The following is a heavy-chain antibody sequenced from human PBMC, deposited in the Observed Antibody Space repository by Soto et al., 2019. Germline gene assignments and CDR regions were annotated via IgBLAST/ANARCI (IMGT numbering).Heavy chain of an antibody. Sequence: GGTLRLSCAASGFTFSSYAMHWVRQAPGKGLEWVAVISYDGSNKYYADSVKGRFTISRDNSKNTLYLQMNSLRAEDTAVYYCARGPDSGFDYWGQGTLVTVSS. J-gene: IGHJ4*02. V-gene: IGHV3-30*04. D-gene: IGHD3-22*01. CDR2: ISYDGSNK. CDR3: ARGPDSGFDY. CDR1: GFTFSSYA.